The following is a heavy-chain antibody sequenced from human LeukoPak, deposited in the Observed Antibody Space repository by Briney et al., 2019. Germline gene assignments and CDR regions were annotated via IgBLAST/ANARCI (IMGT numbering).Heavy chain of an antibody. CDR3: ARYYYDSSGYRGLGDAFDI. Sequence: GGSLRLSCAASGFTFSSYGMRCVRQAPGKGLEWVAFIRYDGSNKYYADSVKGRFTIFRDNSKNTLYLQMNSLRAEDTAVYYCARYYYDSSGYRGLGDAFDIWGQGTMVTVSS. V-gene: IGHV3-30*02. CDR1: GFTFSSYG. CDR2: IRYDGSNK. J-gene: IGHJ3*02. D-gene: IGHD3-22*01.